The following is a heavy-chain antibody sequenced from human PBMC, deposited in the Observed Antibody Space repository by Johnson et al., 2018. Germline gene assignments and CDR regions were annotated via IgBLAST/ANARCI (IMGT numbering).Heavy chain of an antibody. J-gene: IGHJ2*01. CDR3: ARDHMAVAGSTWYFEL. CDR2: IIPISCTT. Sequence: VQLVQSGAEVKKPGSSVKVSCKASGGTFGIYAITWVRQAPGQGLEWMGGIIPISCTTNYAQKFQGRVTITADESTSTAYMELSSLSSEDTAVYYCARDHMAVAGSTWYFELGGRGTLVIVSS. D-gene: IGHD6-19*01. CDR1: GGTFGIYA. V-gene: IGHV1-69*12.